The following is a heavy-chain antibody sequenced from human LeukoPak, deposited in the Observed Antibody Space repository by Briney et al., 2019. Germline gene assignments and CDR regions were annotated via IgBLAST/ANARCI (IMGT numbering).Heavy chain of an antibody. V-gene: IGHV4-38-2*02. Sequence: PSETLSLTCTVSGFSISSGYYWGWIRQPPGKGLERIASIYHGGSTYYNPSLKSRVTISVDTPKNQFSLKLSSVTAADTAVYYCARVMTTATTWAFDVWGQGTMVTVSS. J-gene: IGHJ3*01. CDR2: IYHGGST. CDR1: GFSISSGYY. D-gene: IGHD4-17*01. CDR3: ARVMTTATTWAFDV.